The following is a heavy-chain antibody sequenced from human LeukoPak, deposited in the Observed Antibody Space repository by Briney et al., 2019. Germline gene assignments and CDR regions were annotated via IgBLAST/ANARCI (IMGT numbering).Heavy chain of an antibody. J-gene: IGHJ4*02. CDR2: IYHSGST. D-gene: IGHD4-23*01. Sequence: PSQTLSLTCAVSGGSISSGGYSWSWIRQPPGKGLEWIGYIYHSGSTYYNLSLKSRVTISVDRSKNQFSLKLSSVTAADTAVYYCARVHGGNRSLDYWGQGTLVTVSS. CDR1: GGSISSGGYS. V-gene: IGHV4-30-2*01. CDR3: ARVHGGNRSLDY.